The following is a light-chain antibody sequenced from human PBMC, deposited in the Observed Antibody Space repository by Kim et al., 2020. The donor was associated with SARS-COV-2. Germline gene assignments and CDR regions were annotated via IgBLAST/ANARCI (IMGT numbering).Light chain of an antibody. Sequence: APGKTARVTCGGNHIGSKSVHWYQQKPGQAPVLVIYYDNDRPSGIPERFSGSNSGNTATLTISRVEAGDEADYYCQVWDTSSDHRVFGGGTQLTVL. CDR1: HIGSKS. J-gene: IGLJ3*02. CDR3: QVWDTSSDHRV. CDR2: YDN. V-gene: IGLV3-21*04.